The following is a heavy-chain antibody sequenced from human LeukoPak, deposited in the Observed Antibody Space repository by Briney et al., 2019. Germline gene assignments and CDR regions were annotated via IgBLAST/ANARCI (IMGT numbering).Heavy chain of an antibody. D-gene: IGHD5-12*01. J-gene: IGHJ2*01. Sequence: PGGSVRLSCAASGFTFSSYGMSWVRQAPGKGLEWVSAISGSGGSTYYADSVKGRFTISRDNSKNTLYLQMNSLRAEDTAVYYCAKDRGYGVSYWYFDLWGRGTLVTVSS. CDR1: GFTFSSYG. V-gene: IGHV3-23*01. CDR2: ISGSGGST. CDR3: AKDRGYGVSYWYFDL.